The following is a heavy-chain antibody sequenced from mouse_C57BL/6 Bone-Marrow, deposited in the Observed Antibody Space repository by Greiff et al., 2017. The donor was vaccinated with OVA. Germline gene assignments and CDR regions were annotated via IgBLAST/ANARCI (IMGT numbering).Heavy chain of an antibody. CDR2: INPNNGGT. CDR1: GYTFTDYY. D-gene: IGHD1-1*01. J-gene: IGHJ1*03. CDR3: ARVSTTVWYFDV. V-gene: IGHV1-26*01. Sequence: EVKLVESGPELVKPGASVKISCKASGYTFTDYYMNWVKQSHGKSLEWIGDINPNNGGTSYNQKFKGKATLTVDKSSSTAYMELRSLTSEDSAVYYCARVSTTVWYFDVWGTGTTVTVSS.